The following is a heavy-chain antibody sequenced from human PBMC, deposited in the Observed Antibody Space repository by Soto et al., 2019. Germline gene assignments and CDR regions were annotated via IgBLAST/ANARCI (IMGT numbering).Heavy chain of an antibody. CDR2: ISAYNGNT. CDR1: GYTFTSYG. Sequence: QVQLVQSGAEVKKPGASVKVSCKASGYTFTSYGISWVRQAPGQGLEWMGWISAYNGNTNYAQKLQGRVTMTTDTSTSTAYMRLRSLRSDDTAVYCCARDHDDYIWWSYRSRWFDPWGQGTLVTVSS. J-gene: IGHJ5*02. D-gene: IGHD3-16*02. V-gene: IGHV1-18*01. CDR3: ARDHDDYIWWSYRSRWFDP.